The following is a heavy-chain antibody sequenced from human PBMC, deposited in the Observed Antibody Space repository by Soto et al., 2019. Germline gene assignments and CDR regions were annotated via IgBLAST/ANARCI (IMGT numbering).Heavy chain of an antibody. CDR3: ARAVFCEYDGDHRYVPCCPRRRATDL. CDR2: IYYSGGT. V-gene: IGHV4-31*03. J-gene: IGHJ2*01. Sequence: SETLSLTCTVSGGSISSSGYYWSWIRQHPEKGLEWIGNIYYSGGTYYNPSLKSRLTISIDTSNNQFSLKLSSVTAADTAIYYCARAVFCEYDGDHRYVPCCPRRRATDL. CDR1: GGSISSSGYY. D-gene: IGHD3-10*01.